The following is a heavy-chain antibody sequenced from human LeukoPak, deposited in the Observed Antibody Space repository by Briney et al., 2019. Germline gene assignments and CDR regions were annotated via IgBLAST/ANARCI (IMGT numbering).Heavy chain of an antibody. CDR2: IYTSGST. J-gene: IGHJ3*02. Sequence: SETLSLTCTVSGGSISNYYWSWIRQPAGKGLEWIGRIYTSGSTNYNPSLKSRVTMSVDTSKNQFSLKLSSVTAADTAVYYCARNRLGVLNGYAFDILGPREKGTGSS. D-gene: IGHD2-8*01. V-gene: IGHV4-4*07. CDR3: ARNRLGVLNGYAFDI. CDR1: GGSISNYY.